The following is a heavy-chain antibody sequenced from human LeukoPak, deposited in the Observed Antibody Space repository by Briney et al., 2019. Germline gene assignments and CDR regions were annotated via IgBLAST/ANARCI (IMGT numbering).Heavy chain of an antibody. D-gene: IGHD6-13*01. CDR1: GFTFSSYW. J-gene: IGHJ4*02. Sequence: AGGSLRLSCAASGFTFSSYWMSWVRQAPGKGLEWAANIKQDGSEKYYVDSVKGRFTISRDNAKNSLYLQMNSLRTEDTAVYYCARATPYSSLSYWGQGTLVTVSS. CDR2: IKQDGSEK. V-gene: IGHV3-7*03. CDR3: ARATPYSSLSY.